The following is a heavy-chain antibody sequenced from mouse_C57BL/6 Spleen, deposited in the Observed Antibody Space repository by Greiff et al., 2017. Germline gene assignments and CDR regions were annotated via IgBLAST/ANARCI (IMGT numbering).Heavy chain of an antibody. CDR2: IHPNSGST. Sequence: QVQLQQPGAELVKPGASVKLSCKASGYTFTSYWMHWVKQRPGQGLEWIGMIHPNSGSTNYNEKFKSKATLTVDKSSSTAYMQLSSLTSEDSAVYYCARSLYYYDRSDWYFDVWGTGTTVTVSS. CDR1: GYTFTSYW. J-gene: IGHJ1*03. CDR3: ARSLYYYDRSDWYFDV. V-gene: IGHV1-64*01. D-gene: IGHD1-1*01.